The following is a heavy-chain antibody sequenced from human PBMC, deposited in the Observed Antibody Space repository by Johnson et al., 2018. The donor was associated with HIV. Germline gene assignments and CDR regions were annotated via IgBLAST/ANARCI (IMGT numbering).Heavy chain of an antibody. V-gene: IGHV3-30*04. CDR1: GFTFSSYA. J-gene: IGHJ3*02. CDR2: ISYDGSNK. Sequence: VQLVESGGGVVQPGRSLRLSCAASGFTFSSYAMYWVRQAPGKGLEWVAVISYDGSNKYYADSVKGRFTISRDNSKNTLYLLMHSLRAEDTGVYYCARYRLFYSGSSVDTFDIWGQGTMVTVSS. D-gene: IGHD1-26*01. CDR3: ARYRLFYSGSSVDTFDI.